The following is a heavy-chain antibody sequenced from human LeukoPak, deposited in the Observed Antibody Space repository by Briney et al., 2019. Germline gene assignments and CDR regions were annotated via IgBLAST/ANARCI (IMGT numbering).Heavy chain of an antibody. CDR2: INHSGST. J-gene: IGHJ5*02. V-gene: IGHV4-39*07. CDR1: GGSISSSSYY. D-gene: IGHD3-3*01. Sequence: SETLSLTCTVSGGSISSSSYYWGWIRQPPGKGLEWIGEINHSGSTNYNPSLKSRVTISVDTSKNQFSLKLSSVTAADTAVYYCARVGRRDYDFWSDGTNWFDPWGQGTLVTVSS. CDR3: ARVGRRDYDFWSDGTNWFDP.